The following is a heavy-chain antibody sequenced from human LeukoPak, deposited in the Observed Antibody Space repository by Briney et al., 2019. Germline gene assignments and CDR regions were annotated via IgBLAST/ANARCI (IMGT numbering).Heavy chain of an antibody. J-gene: IGHJ5*02. CDR3: ARSGVAGPPMGWCDP. CDR1: GFTFSSYS. V-gene: IGHV3-21*01. CDR2: ISSSSSYI. Sequence: SGGSLRLYCAASGFTFSSYSMNWVRQAPGKGLEWVSSISSSSSYIYYADSVKGRFTISRDNAKNSLYLQMNSLRAEDTAVYYCARSGVAGPPMGWCDPWGQGTLVTVSS. D-gene: IGHD6-19*01.